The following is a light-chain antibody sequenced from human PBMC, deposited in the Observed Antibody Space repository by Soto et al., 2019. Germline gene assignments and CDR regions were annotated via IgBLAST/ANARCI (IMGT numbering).Light chain of an antibody. J-gene: IGLJ1*01. CDR1: SSNIGAGYD. V-gene: IGLV1-40*01. Sequence: QSVLTQPPSVSGAPGQRVTISCTGSSSNIGAGYDVHWYQQLPGTAPKLLIFGYTSRPSGVPDRFSGSKSGTSASLAITGLQAEDEADYYCQSYDSGLSGYVFGTGTKLTVL. CDR2: GYT. CDR3: QSYDSGLSGYV.